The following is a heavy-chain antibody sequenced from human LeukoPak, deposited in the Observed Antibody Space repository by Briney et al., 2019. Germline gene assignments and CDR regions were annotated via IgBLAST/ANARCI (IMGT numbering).Heavy chain of an antibody. D-gene: IGHD2-2*01. J-gene: IGHJ2*01. CDR2: IYYNGRT. CDR3: VRHDYDTSWGLDRFFDL. V-gene: IGHV4-59*08. CDR1: GDSIRSYY. Sequence: PSETLSLTCTVSGDSIRSYYWSWIRQSPGKGLEWIAYIYYNGRTDSNPSLKSRVTISLDMSKNQLSLKLNSVTAADTAVYYCVRHDYDTSWGLDRFFDLWGRGTLVIVSS.